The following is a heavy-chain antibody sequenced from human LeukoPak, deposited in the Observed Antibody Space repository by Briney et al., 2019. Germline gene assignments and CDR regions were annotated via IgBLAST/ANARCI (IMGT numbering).Heavy chain of an antibody. CDR2: LTWNSGNR. CDR3: AKATGYQLLFKAWDV. CDR1: GFTFDDYA. J-gene: IGHJ6*04. D-gene: IGHD2-2*01. Sequence: GRSLRLSCTASGFTFDDYATHWVRQAPGKGLEWVSGLTWNSGNRGYADSVKGRFTISRDNAKNSLYLQMNSLRAEDTAFYYCAKATGYQLLFKAWDVWGKGTTVTISS. V-gene: IGHV3-9*01.